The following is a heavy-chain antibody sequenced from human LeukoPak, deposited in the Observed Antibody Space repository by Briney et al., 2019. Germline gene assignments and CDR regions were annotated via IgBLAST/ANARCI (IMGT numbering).Heavy chain of an antibody. CDR3: AKDSNWNDDYFDY. CDR2: ISYDGSNK. V-gene: IGHV3-30*18. Sequence: PGGSLRLSCAASGFTFSSYGMHWVRQAPGKGLEWVAVISYDGSNKYYADSVKGRFTISRDNSKNTLYLQMNSLRAEDTAVYYCAKDSNWNDDYFDYWGQGTLVTVSS. CDR1: GFTFSSYG. D-gene: IGHD1-1*01. J-gene: IGHJ4*02.